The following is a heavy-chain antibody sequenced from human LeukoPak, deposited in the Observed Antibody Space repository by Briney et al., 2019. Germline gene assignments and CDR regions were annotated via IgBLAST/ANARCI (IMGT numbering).Heavy chain of an antibody. J-gene: IGHJ4*02. CDR3: ARDPSYCGGDCYPLFDY. CDR1: GYTFTSYD. D-gene: IGHD2-21*02. CDR2: MSPNSGNT. V-gene: IGHV1-8*01. Sequence: ASVKVSCKASGYTFTSYDINWVRQATGQGLEWMGWMSPNSGNTGYAQKFQGRVTMTRNTSISTAYMELSSLRSEDTAVYYCARDPSYCGGDCYPLFDYWGQGTLVTVSS.